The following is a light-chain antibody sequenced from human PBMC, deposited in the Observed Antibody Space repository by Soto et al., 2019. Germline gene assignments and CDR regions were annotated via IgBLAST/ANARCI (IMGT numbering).Light chain of an antibody. V-gene: IGLV2-11*01. Sequence: QSVLTQPRSVSGSPGQSVTISCTGTSNDIGYYDYVSWYQQHPGKAPKLIIYDVTERPSRVPGRFSGFKSGNTASLTISGLQTDDEADYYCWSYAGSYSLLFGGGTKVTVL. J-gene: IGLJ2*01. CDR2: DVT. CDR1: SNDIGYYDY. CDR3: WSYAGSYSLL.